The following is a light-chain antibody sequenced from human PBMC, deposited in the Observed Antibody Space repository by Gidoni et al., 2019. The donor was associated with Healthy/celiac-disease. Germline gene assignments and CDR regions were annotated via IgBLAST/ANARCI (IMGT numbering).Light chain of an antibody. J-gene: IGLJ3*02. CDR3: QSADSSGTWV. V-gene: IGLV3-25*03. CDR2: KDS. Sequence: SYELTQPPSVSVSPGPTARITYSGDALPKQYAYWYQQKPGQAPVLVIYKDSERPSGIPERFSGSSSGTTVTLTISGVQAEDEADYYCQSADSSGTWVFGGGTKLTVL. CDR1: ALPKQY.